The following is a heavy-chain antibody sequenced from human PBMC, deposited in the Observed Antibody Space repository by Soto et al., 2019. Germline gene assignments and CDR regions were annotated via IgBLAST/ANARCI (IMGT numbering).Heavy chain of an antibody. V-gene: IGHV3-66*01. CDR1: GFTVSSNY. CDR3: ARVSLGATTPA. Sequence: GGSLRLSCAASGFTVSSNYMSWVRQAPGKGLEWVSVIFSCGSTFYADSVKGRFTISRDNSKNTLYLQMNSLRAEDTAVYYCARVSLGATTPAWGQGTLVTVSS. J-gene: IGHJ5*02. CDR2: IFSCGST. D-gene: IGHD1-26*01.